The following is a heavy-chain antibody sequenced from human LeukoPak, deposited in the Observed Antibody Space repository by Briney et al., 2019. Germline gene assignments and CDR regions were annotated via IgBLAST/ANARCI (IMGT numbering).Heavy chain of an antibody. J-gene: IGHJ4*02. Sequence: GASVKVSCKASGYTFTSYYMHWVRQAPGQGLEWMGIINPSGGSTSYAQKFQGRVTMTRDTPTSTVYMELSSLRSEDTAVYYCARDSRETDSSGYIFDYWGQGTLVTVSS. CDR2: INPSGGST. CDR3: ARDSRETDSSGYIFDY. V-gene: IGHV1-46*01. D-gene: IGHD3-22*01. CDR1: GYTFTSYY.